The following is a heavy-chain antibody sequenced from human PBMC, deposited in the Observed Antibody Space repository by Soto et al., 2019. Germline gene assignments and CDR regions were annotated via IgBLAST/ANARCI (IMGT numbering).Heavy chain of an antibody. Sequence: QITLKESGPTLVKPTQTLTLTCTFSGFSLSTTAEGVGCIRQPPGKALEWLALIYWDDDERYSPSLKSRLTITKDTAKNQVVLTMTNVDPVDTATYYCEHGSCSSADCYPNPYLDYWGQGILVTVSS. CDR1: GFSLSTTAEG. D-gene: IGHD2-2*01. CDR3: EHGSCSSADCYPNPYLDY. CDR2: IYWDDDE. V-gene: IGHV2-5*02. J-gene: IGHJ4*02.